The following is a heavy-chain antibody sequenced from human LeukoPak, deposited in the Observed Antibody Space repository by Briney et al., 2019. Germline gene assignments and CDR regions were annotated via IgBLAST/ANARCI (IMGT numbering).Heavy chain of an antibody. V-gene: IGHV4-4*07. Sequence: SETLSLTCTVSGGSLSTYYWSWVRQPAGKGLEWIGRIYRSGSTNYNPSLKSRVPMSVDTSKNQFSLKLSSWTAADTAVYYCARRVFGSGRQDYWGQGTLVTVSS. CDR3: ARRVFGSGRQDY. D-gene: IGHD3-10*01. CDR1: GGSLSTYY. J-gene: IGHJ4*02. CDR2: IYRSGST.